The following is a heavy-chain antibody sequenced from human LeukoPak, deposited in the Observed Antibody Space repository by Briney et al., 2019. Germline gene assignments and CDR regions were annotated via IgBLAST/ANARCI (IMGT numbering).Heavy chain of an antibody. CDR3: ARGPITTRSHFDY. D-gene: IGHD3-22*01. J-gene: IGHJ4*02. V-gene: IGHV1-46*01. CDR2: IYPRDGST. Sequence: ASVKVSCKASGYTFTSNYIHWVRQAPGQGLEWMGMIYPRDGSTSYAQKFQGRVTMTEDTSTDTAYMELSSLRSEDTAVYYCARGPITTRSHFDYWGQGTLVTVSS. CDR1: GYTFTSNY.